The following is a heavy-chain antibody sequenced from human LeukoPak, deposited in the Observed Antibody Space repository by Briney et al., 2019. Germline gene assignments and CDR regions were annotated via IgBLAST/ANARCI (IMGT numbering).Heavy chain of an antibody. D-gene: IGHD3-22*01. V-gene: IGHV3-74*01. CDR2: ISSDGSIT. J-gene: IGHJ2*01. Sequence: PGGSLRLSCAASGFTFSTYWMHWVRQAPGKGLVWVSRISSDGSITGYADSVKGRFTISRDNSKNTLYLQMNSLRAEDTAVYYCARDGSSGYTWYFDLWGRGTLVTVSS. CDR1: GFTFSTYW. CDR3: ARDGSSGYTWYFDL.